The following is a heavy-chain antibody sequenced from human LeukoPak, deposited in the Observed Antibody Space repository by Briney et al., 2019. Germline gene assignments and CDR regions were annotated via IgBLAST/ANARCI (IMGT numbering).Heavy chain of an antibody. V-gene: IGHV4-31*03. J-gene: IGHJ4*02. D-gene: IGHD2-15*01. Sequence: SETLSLTCTVSGGSISSGGYYWSWIRQHPGKGLEWIGYIYYSGSTYYNPSLKSRVTISVDTSKNQFSLKLSSVTAADTAVYYCARWGGNSPVVAWYYFDYWGQGTLVTVSS. CDR1: GGSISSGGYY. CDR3: ARWGGNSPVVAWYYFDY. CDR2: IYYSGST.